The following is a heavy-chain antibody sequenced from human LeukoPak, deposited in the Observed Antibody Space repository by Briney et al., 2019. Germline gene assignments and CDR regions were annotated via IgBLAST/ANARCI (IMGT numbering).Heavy chain of an antibody. Sequence: GASVKVSCKASGYTFTGYYMHWVRQAPGQGLEWMGWINPNSGGTNYAQKFQGRVTMTRDTSISTAYMELSRLTSDDTAVYYCAREGIAEPDTNWFDPWGQGTLVTVSS. CDR3: AREGIAEPDTNWFDP. D-gene: IGHD6-13*01. J-gene: IGHJ5*02. V-gene: IGHV1-2*02. CDR2: INPNSGGT. CDR1: GYTFTGYY.